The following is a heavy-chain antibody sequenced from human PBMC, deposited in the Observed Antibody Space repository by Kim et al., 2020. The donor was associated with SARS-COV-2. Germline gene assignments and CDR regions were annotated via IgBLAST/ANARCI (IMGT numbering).Heavy chain of an antibody. D-gene: IGHD6-19*01. CDR2: FDPEDAET. J-gene: IGHJ6*02. CDR3: ATTPAVAGIGYYYYGMDV. Sequence: ASVKVSCKVSGYTLTELSMHWVRQAPGKGLEWMGGFDPEDAETIYAQKFQGRVTMTEETSTDTAYMELSSLRSEDTAVYYCATTPAVAGIGYYYYGMDVWGQGTTVTVSS. V-gene: IGHV1-24*01. CDR1: GYTLTELS.